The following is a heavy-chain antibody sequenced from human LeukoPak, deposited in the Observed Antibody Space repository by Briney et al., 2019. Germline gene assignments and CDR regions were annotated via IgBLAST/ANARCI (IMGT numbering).Heavy chain of an antibody. Sequence: PGGSLRLSCAASGFTVSSSYMSWVRQAPGKGLEWVSAISGSGGSTYSADSVKGRFTISRDNSKNTLYLQMNSLRAEDTAVYYCAKVLLGYYYDSSGLYYFDYWGQGTLVTVSS. CDR2: ISGSGGST. V-gene: IGHV3-23*01. CDR3: AKVLLGYYYDSSGLYYFDY. J-gene: IGHJ4*02. CDR1: GFTVSSSY. D-gene: IGHD3-22*01.